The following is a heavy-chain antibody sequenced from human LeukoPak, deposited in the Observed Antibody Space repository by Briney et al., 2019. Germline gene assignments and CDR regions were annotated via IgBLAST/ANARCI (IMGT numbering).Heavy chain of an antibody. Sequence: QSGGSLRLSCAASGFTFTSYSMNWVRQAPGKGLEWVSAISGGGGSTYYADSVKGRFTISRDNSKKMLYLQMNSLRVEDTAVYYCAKAAGLYSGFDFRVGFDYWGQGALVTVSS. CDR3: AKAAGLYSGFDFRVGFDY. CDR2: ISGGGGST. J-gene: IGHJ4*02. CDR1: GFTFTSYS. V-gene: IGHV3-23*01. D-gene: IGHD5-12*01.